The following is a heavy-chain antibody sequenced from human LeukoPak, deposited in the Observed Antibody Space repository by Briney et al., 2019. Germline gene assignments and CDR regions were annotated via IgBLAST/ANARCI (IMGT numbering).Heavy chain of an antibody. V-gene: IGHV3-7*01. Sequence: PGGSLRLSCAASAITFSNSWMSWVRQAPGKGLEWVANIKQDGSEKYYVDSVKGRFTISRDNAKNSLYLQMNSLRAEDTAVYYCARDLYDYVWGSYRNDYWGQGTLVTVSS. D-gene: IGHD3-16*02. CDR1: AITFSNSW. J-gene: IGHJ4*02. CDR3: ARDLYDYVWGSYRNDY. CDR2: IKQDGSEK.